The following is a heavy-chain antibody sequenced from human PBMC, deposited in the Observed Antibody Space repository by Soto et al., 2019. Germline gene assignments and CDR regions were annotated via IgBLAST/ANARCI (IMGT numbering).Heavy chain of an antibody. J-gene: IGHJ6*02. CDR1: GYSFTTYW. D-gene: IGHD4-4*01. CDR3: ARHEQFYYYYYGMDV. CDR2: INPGDSDI. V-gene: IGHV5-51*01. Sequence: GESLKISCKASGYSFTTYWIARVRQMPGKGLEWMGIINPGDSDIRYSPSFQGQVTISADNSISTVYLQWSSLKASDTAMYYCARHEQFYYYYYGMDVWGQGTAVTVSS.